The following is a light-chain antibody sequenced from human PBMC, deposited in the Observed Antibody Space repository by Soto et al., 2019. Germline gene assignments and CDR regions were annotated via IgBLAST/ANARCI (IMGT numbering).Light chain of an antibody. J-gene: IGKJ4*01. CDR2: DAS. V-gene: IGKV3-20*01. CDR3: HQYDSLPLT. Sequence: EIVLTQSPGTVPWSPWEIGTLCCMASQSVASNYLGWYQQKPGQTPRVLIFDASIRATGIPDRFSASGSGSDFTLTISRLEPDDFAVYYCHQYDSLPLTFGGGTKVDIK. CDR1: QSVASNY.